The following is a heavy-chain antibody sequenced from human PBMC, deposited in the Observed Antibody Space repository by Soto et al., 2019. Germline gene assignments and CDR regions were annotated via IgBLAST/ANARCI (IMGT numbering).Heavy chain of an antibody. CDR1: GYTFTSYG. CDR3: ARVYCSGGSCRSLAY. V-gene: IGHV1-18*01. Sequence: ASVKVSCKASGYTFTSYGISWVRQAPGQGLEWMGWISVYNDNTNYAQNLQGRVTMTTDTSTSTAYMELRSLRSDDTAVYYCARVYCSGGSCRSLAYWGQGTLATVSS. J-gene: IGHJ4*02. D-gene: IGHD2-15*01. CDR2: ISVYNDNT.